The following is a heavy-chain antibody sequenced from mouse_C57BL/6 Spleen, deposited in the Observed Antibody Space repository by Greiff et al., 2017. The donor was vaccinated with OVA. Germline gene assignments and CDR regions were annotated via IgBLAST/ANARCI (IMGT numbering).Heavy chain of an antibody. CDR3: VYGSSYSRFAY. V-gene: IGHV1-69*01. CDR2: IDPSDSYT. D-gene: IGHD1-1*01. J-gene: IGHJ3*01. CDR1: GYTFTSYW. Sequence: QVQLQQPGAELVMPGASVKLSCKASGYTFTSYWMHWVKQRPGQGLEWIGEIDPSDSYTNYNQKFKGKSTLTVDKSSSTAYKQLSSLTSEDSAVYYCVYGSSYSRFAYWGQGTLVTVSA.